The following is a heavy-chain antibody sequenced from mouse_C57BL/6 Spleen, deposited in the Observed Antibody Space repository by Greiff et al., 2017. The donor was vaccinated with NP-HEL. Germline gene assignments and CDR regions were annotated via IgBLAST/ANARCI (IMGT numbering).Heavy chain of an antibody. V-gene: IGHV10-1*01. Sequence: DVKLVESGGGLVQPKGSLKLSCAASGFSFNTYAMNWVRQAPGKGLEWVARIRSKSNNYATYYADSVKDRFTISRDDSESMLYLQMNNLKTEDTAMYYCVRHEDYYGSSYFDYWGQGTTLTVSS. J-gene: IGHJ2*01. CDR3: VRHEDYYGSSYFDY. CDR2: IRSKSNNYAT. D-gene: IGHD1-1*01. CDR1: GFSFNTYA.